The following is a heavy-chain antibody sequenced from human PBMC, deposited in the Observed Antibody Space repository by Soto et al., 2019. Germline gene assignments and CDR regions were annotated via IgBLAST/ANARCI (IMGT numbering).Heavy chain of an antibody. V-gene: IGHV3-30-3*01. CDR3: ARARFDTPALDY. CDR1: GFTFSSYA. Sequence: QVQLVESGGGVVQPGRSLRLSCAASGFTFSSYAMHWVRQAPGKGLEWVAVISYDGSNKYYADSVKGRFTISRDNSKNTRYLQMNSLRAEDTAVYYCARARFDTPALDYWGQGTLVTVSS. J-gene: IGHJ4*02. D-gene: IGHD3-9*01. CDR2: ISYDGSNK.